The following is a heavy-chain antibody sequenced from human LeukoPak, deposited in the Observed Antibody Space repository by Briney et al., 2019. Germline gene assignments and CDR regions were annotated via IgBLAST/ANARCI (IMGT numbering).Heavy chain of an antibody. CDR1: GFTFSSYW. D-gene: IGHD3-22*01. CDR3: ARESMGSSGYYTGAFDY. J-gene: IGHJ4*02. CDR2: IKQDGSEK. V-gene: IGHV3-7*01. Sequence: GGPLRLSCAASGFTFSSYWMSWVRQAPGKGLEWVANIKQDGSEKYYVDSVKGRFTISRDNAKNSLYLQMNSLRAEDTAVYYCARESMGSSGYYTGAFDYWGQGTLVTVSS.